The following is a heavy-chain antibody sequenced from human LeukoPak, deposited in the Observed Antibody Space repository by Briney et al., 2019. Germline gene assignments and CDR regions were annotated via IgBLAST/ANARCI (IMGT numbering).Heavy chain of an antibody. CDR1: GGTFSSYA. V-gene: IGHV1-69*05. D-gene: IGHD2-21*02. J-gene: IGHJ4*02. CDR3: AGRSVVVTAIRYYFDY. CDR2: IIPIFGTA. Sequence: SVKVSCKASGGTFSSYAISWARQAPGQGLEWMGGIIPIFGTANYAQKFQGRVTITTDESTSTAYMELSSLRSEDTAVYYCAGRSVVVTAIRYYFDYWGQGTLVTVSS.